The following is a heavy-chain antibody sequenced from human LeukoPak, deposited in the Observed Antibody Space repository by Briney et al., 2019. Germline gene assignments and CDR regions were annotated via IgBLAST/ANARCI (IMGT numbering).Heavy chain of an antibody. CDR3: ARSHNIVATIFDY. D-gene: IGHD5-12*01. CDR1: GGSISSSSYY. J-gene: IGHJ4*02. V-gene: IGHV4-39*01. Sequence: SSETLSLTCTVSGGSISSSSYYWGWIRQPPGKGLEWIGSIYYSGSTYYNPSLNSRVTISVDTSKNQFSLKLSSVTAADTAVFYCARSHNIVATIFDYWGQGTLVTVSS. CDR2: IYYSGST.